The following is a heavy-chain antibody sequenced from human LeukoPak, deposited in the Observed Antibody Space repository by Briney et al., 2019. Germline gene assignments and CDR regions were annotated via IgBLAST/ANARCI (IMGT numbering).Heavy chain of an antibody. CDR1: GFTFSSYG. Sequence: GGSLRLSCAASGFTFSSYGMHWVRQAPGKGLKWVAVISYDGSNKYYADSVKGRFTISRDNSKNTLYLQMNGLRAEDTAVYYCATTNVPIDLERAPFDYWGQGTLVTVSS. D-gene: IGHD1-1*01. CDR2: ISYDGSNK. V-gene: IGHV3-30*03. J-gene: IGHJ4*02. CDR3: ATTNVPIDLERAPFDY.